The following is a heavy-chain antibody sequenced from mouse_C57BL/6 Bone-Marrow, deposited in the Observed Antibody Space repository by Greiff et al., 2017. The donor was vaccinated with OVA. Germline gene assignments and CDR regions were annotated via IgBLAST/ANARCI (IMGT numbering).Heavy chain of an antibody. V-gene: IGHV1-42*01. Sequence: EVQLQESGPELVKPGASVKISCKASGYSFTGYYMNWVKQSPEKSLEWIGEINPSTGGTTYNQKFKAKATLTVDKSSSTAYMQLKSLTSEDSAVYYCARDSPAMDYWGQGTSVTVSS. CDR1: GYSFTGYY. CDR2: INPSTGGT. D-gene: IGHD3-2*01. CDR3: ARDSPAMDY. J-gene: IGHJ4*01.